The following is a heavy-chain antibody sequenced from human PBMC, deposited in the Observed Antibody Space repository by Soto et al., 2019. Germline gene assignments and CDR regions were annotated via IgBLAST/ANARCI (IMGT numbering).Heavy chain of an antibody. D-gene: IGHD6-6*01. CDR3: TKDAWGSSGPVDY. CDR1: GFTFDDYA. V-gene: IGHV3-9*01. CDR2: ISWNSVKI. J-gene: IGHJ4*02. Sequence: EVQLVESGGGLVQPGRSLRLSCAASGFTFDDYAMHWVRQAPRKGLEWVSSISWNSVKIGYADSVKGRFTISRDNAKNSLYLQMNSLKPEDTALYYCTKDAWGSSGPVDYWGQGTLVTVSS.